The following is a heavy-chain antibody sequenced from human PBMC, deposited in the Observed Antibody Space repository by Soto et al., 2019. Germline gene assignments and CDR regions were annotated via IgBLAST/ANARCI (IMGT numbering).Heavy chain of an antibody. D-gene: IGHD3-22*01. J-gene: IGHJ4*02. CDR3: ARAPYYYDSSGYYRSDYFDY. CDR1: GGTFSSYA. Sequence: SVKVSCKASGGTFSSYAISWVRQAPGQGLEWMGGIIPIFGTANYAQKFQGRVTITADESTSTAYMELSSLRSEDTAVYYCARAPYYYDSSGYYRSDYFDYWGQGTLVTVSS. V-gene: IGHV1-69*13. CDR2: IIPIFGTA.